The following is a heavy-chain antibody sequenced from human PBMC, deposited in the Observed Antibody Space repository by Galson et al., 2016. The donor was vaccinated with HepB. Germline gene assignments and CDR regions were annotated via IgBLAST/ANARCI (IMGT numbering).Heavy chain of an antibody. CDR2: ISSSSSTI. D-gene: IGHD2-2*01. V-gene: IGHV3-48*04. Sequence: SLRLSCAASGFTSSSYSMNWVRQAPGKGLEWVSYISSSSSTIHYADSVKGRFTISRDNADNSLFLHMSSLRAEDTAIYYCARDNSHCGRTSCIPTYRYFDLWGRGTLVTVSS. J-gene: IGHJ2*01. CDR1: GFTSSSYS. CDR3: ARDNSHCGRTSCIPTYRYFDL.